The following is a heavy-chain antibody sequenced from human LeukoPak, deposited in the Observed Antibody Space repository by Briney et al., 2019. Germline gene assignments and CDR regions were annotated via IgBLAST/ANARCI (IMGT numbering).Heavy chain of an antibody. D-gene: IGHD4-17*01. V-gene: IGHV3-30*02. CDR2: IRYDGSNK. CDR3: AKAASKRTDYGDYAFYYYMDV. J-gene: IGHJ6*03. Sequence: GGSLRLSCTASGFTFSSYGMHWVRQAPGKGLEWVAFIRYDGSNKYYADSVKGRFTISRDDSKNTLYLQMNGLRAEDTAVYYCAKAASKRTDYGDYAFYYYMDVWGKGTTVTISS. CDR1: GFTFSSYG.